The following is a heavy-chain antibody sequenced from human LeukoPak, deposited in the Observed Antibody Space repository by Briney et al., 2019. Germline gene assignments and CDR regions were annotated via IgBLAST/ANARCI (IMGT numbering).Heavy chain of an antibody. CDR2: IYYSGST. CDR1: GGSISSHY. D-gene: IGHD3-10*01. V-gene: IGHV4-59*11. J-gene: IGHJ4*02. CDR3: ARTTYYYGSGSYYDY. Sequence: PSETLSLTCTVSGGSISSHYWSWIRQPPGKGLEWIGCIYYSGSTNYNPSLKSRVTISVDTSKNQFSLKLSSVTAADTAVYYCARTTYYYGSGSYYDYWGQGTLVTVSS.